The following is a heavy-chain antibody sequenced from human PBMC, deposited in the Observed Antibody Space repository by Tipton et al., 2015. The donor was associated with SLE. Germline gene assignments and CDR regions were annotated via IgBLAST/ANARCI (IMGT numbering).Heavy chain of an antibody. CDR2: IRYDGSNK. CDR1: GFIFSSYE. V-gene: IGHV3-30*02. Sequence: SLRLSCAASGFIFSSYEMNWVRQAPGKGLEWVAFIRYDGSNKYYADSVKGRFTISRDNSKNTLYLQMNSLRAEDTAVYYCASGYRYYFDYWGQGTLVTVSS. CDR3: ASGYRYYFDY. J-gene: IGHJ4*02. D-gene: IGHD5-12*01.